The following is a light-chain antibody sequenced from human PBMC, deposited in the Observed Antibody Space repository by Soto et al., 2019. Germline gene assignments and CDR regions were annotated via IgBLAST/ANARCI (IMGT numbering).Light chain of an antibody. Sequence: DIQMTQSPSSLSASVGDRVTITCRASQGISNYLAWYQQKPREVPKLLIYAASTLQSGVPSRFSGSGSGTDFTLTISSPQPEDVATYYCQKYNSVPWTFGQGTKVEIK. CDR2: AAS. J-gene: IGKJ1*01. CDR3: QKYNSVPWT. CDR1: QGISNY. V-gene: IGKV1-27*01.